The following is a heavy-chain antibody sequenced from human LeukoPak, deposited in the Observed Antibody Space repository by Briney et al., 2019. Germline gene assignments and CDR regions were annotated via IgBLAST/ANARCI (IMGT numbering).Heavy chain of an antibody. V-gene: IGHV1-3*01. J-gene: IGHJ6*02. D-gene: IGHD6-19*01. Sequence: ASVKVSCKASGYTFTSYAMHWVRQAPGQRLEWMGWINAGNGNTKYSQKFQGRVTMTTDTSTSTAYMELRSLRSDDTAVYYCARDVPYSSGWSYYYYYGMDVWGQGTTVTVSS. CDR3: ARDVPYSSGWSYYYYYGMDV. CDR2: INAGNGNT. CDR1: GYTFTSYA.